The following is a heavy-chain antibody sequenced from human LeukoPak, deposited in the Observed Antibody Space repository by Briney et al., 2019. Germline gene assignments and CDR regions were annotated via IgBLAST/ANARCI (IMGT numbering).Heavy chain of an antibody. Sequence: GGSLRLSCAASGFTFSSYWMSWVRQAPGKGLEWVANIKQDGSEKYYVDSVKGRFTISRDNAKNSLYLQMNSLRAEDTAVYYCARGGLSSSWYCDYWGQGTLVTVSS. CDR1: GFTFSSYW. J-gene: IGHJ4*02. V-gene: IGHV3-7*01. D-gene: IGHD6-13*01. CDR3: ARGGLSSSWYCDY. CDR2: IKQDGSEK.